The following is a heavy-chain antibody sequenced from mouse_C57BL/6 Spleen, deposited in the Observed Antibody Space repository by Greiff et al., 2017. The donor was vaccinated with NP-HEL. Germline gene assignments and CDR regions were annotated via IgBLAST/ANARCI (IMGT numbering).Heavy chain of an antibody. D-gene: IGHD1-1*01. CDR3: ARGGAYYYGSSYDYYAMDY. V-gene: IGHV1-42*01. CDR1: GYSFTGYY. Sequence: EVKLQESGPELVKPGASVKISCKASGYSFTGYYMNWVKQSPEKSLEWIGEINPSTGGTTYNQKFKAKATLTVDKSSSTAYMQLKSLTSEDSAVYYCARGGAYYYGSSYDYYAMDYWGKGTSVTVSS. J-gene: IGHJ4*01. CDR2: INPSTGGT.